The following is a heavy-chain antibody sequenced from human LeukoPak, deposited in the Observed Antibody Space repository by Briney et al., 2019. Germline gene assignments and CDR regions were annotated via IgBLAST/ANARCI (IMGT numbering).Heavy chain of an antibody. CDR2: IYDSGST. CDR1: GGSIRSSAYY. CDR3: ARHWFINYYMDV. J-gene: IGHJ6*03. V-gene: IGHV4-39*01. D-gene: IGHD3-10*01. Sequence: SETLSLTCTVSGGSIRSSAYYWGWIRQPPGKGLEWIGSIYDSGSTYYSPSLKSRVTISVDTSKNQFSLKLTSVTAADTALYYCARHWFINYYMDVWGKGTTVTVSS.